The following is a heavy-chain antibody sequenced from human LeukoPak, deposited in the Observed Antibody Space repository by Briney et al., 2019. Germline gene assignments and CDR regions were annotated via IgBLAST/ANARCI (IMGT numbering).Heavy chain of an antibody. V-gene: IGHV3-21*01. CDR1: GFTFSSYS. CDR3: ARSGYSYGYVDY. CDR2: ISSSSSYI. J-gene: IGHJ4*02. D-gene: IGHD5-18*01. Sequence: GGSLRLSCAASGFTFSSYSMNWVRQAPGKGLEGVSSISSSSSYIYYADSVKGRFTISRDNAKNSLYLQMNSLRAEDTAVYYCARSGYSYGYVDYWGQGTLVTVSS.